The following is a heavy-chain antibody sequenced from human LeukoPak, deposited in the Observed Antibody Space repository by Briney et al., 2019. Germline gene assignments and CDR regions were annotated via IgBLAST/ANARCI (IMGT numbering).Heavy chain of an antibody. V-gene: IGHV4-39*01. CDR2: IYHSGST. D-gene: IGHD2-2*01. CDR1: GGSISSSSYY. CDR3: ARPNGRYCSITTYSDAFEI. Sequence: SETLSLTCTVSGGSISSSSYYWGWIRQPPGKGLEWIGGIYHSGSTYYNPSLKSRVTISVDPSKNQFSLKVTSVTAADTAVYYCARPNGRYCSITTYSDAFEIWGQGTMVTVSS. J-gene: IGHJ3*02.